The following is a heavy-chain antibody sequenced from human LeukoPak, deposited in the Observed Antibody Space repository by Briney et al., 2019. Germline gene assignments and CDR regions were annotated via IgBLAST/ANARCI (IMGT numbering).Heavy chain of an antibody. CDR1: GFTFSSYA. V-gene: IGHV3-30-3*01. J-gene: IGHJ6*02. Sequence: GGSLRLSCAASGFTFSSYAMHWVRQAPGKGLEWVAVISYDGSNKYYADSVKGRFTISRDNSKNTLYLQMNSLRAEDTAVYYCARDLKRGILLWFGELLYLPSYGMDVWGQGTTVTVSS. D-gene: IGHD3-10*01. CDR3: ARDLKRGILLWFGELLYLPSYGMDV. CDR2: ISYDGSNK.